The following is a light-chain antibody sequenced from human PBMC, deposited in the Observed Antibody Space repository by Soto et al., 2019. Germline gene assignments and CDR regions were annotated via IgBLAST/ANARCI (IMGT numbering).Light chain of an antibody. Sequence: EIVMTQSPATLSVSPGERATLSCRASQSVNSRSLAWYQQKPGQAPRLLIYDASSRATGIPARFSGSGSGTEFTLTISSLQSEDFAVYYCQQYNNWPPSITFGQGTRLEIK. CDR3: QQYNNWPPSIT. V-gene: IGKV3D-15*01. CDR1: QSVNSRS. CDR2: DAS. J-gene: IGKJ5*01.